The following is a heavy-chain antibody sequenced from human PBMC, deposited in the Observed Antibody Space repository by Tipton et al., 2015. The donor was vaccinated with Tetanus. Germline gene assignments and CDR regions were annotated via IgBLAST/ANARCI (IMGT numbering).Heavy chain of an antibody. V-gene: IGHV3-33*01. CDR3: AREADCSGGSRFSGEFDN. CDR2: SWYDGTDT. J-gene: IGHJ4*02. D-gene: IGHD2-15*01. CDR1: GFIFSSYG. Sequence: SLRLSCAASGFIFSSYGIHWVRQAPGKGLEWVAVSWYDGTDTYYADAVKGRFTISRDNSKNTLYLQMNSLRAEDTAVYYCAREADCSGGSRFSGEFDNWGQGTQVTVSS.